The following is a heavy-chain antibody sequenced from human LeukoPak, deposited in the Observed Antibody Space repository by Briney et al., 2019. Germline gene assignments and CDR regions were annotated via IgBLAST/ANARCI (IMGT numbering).Heavy chain of an antibody. J-gene: IGHJ3*02. CDR2: IIPIFGTA. CDR3: ATERVGGEYAFDI. Sequence: GSSVKVSCKASGGTFSSYAISWVRQAPGQGLEWMGGIIPIFGTANYAQKFQGRVTITTDESTSTAYMELSSLRSEDTAVYYCATERVGGEYAFDIWGQGTMVTVSS. V-gene: IGHV1-69*05. CDR1: GGTFSSYA. D-gene: IGHD3-16*01.